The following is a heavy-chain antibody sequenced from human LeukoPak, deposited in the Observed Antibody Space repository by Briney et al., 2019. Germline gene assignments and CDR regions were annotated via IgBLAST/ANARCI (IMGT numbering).Heavy chain of an antibody. CDR3: ARANYLDV. V-gene: IGHV1-18*01. CDR1: VYTFTSCG. J-gene: IGHJ6*04. CDR2: ISAYNGNT. D-gene: IGHD3-10*01. Sequence: ASVKLSCKASVYTFTSCGISWVRQAPGQGLEWMGWISAYNGNTTYAQKLHGRVTMTTDTSTTTAYTELRSLRSDDTAVYYCARANYLDVWGKGTTVTISS.